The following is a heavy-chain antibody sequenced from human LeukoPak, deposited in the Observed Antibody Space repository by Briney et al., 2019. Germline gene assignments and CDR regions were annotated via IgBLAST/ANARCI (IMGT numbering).Heavy chain of an antibody. Sequence: PSQTLSLTCTVSGGSISSGDYYWSWIRQPPGKGLEWIGYIYYSGSTYYNPSLKSRVTISVDTSKNQFSLKLSSVTAADTAVYYCARVGGTNRYCRSTSCYKYNWFDLWGQGTLVTVSS. J-gene: IGHJ5*02. V-gene: IGHV4-30-4*08. D-gene: IGHD2-2*02. CDR1: GGSISSGDYY. CDR2: IYYSGST. CDR3: ARVGGTNRYCRSTSCYKYNWFDL.